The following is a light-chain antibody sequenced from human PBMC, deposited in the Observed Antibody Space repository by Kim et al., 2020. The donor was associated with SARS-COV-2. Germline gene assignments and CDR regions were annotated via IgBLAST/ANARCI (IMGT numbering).Light chain of an antibody. V-gene: IGLV2-23*02. Sequence: QSALTQPASVSGSPGQSITISCTGTSSDVGSYNLVSWYQQHPGKAPKLMIYEVSKRPSGVSNRFSGSKSSNTASLTISGLQAEDEADYYCCSCAGSRVFGGGTQLTVL. J-gene: IGLJ3*02. CDR3: CSCAGSRV. CDR1: SSDVGSYNL. CDR2: EVS.